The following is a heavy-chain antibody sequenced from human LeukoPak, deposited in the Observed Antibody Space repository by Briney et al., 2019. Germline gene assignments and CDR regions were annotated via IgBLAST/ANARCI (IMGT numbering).Heavy chain of an antibody. D-gene: IGHD3-22*01. V-gene: IGHV4-34*01. Sequence: PSETLSLTCAVYGGSFSGYYWSWIRQPPGKGLEWIGEINHSGSTNYNPSLKSRVTISVDTSKNQFSLKLSSVTAADTAVYYCARTEDSSGYYYPQMIAFDIWGQGTMVTVSS. CDR3: ARTEDSSGYYYPQMIAFDI. CDR1: GGSFSGYY. CDR2: INHSGST. J-gene: IGHJ3*02.